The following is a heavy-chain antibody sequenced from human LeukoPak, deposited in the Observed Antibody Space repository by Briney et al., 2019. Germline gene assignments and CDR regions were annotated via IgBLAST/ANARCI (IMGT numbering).Heavy chain of an antibody. CDR3: ARESSSGGYYYFDY. J-gene: IGHJ4*02. CDR2: IHYSGST. CDR1: GGSISSYY. D-gene: IGHD3-22*01. Sequence: SETLSLTCTVSGGSISSYYWSWIRQPPGKGLEWIGYIHYSGSTNCNPSLKSRVTISVDTSKNQFSLKLSSVTAADTAVYYCARESSSGGYYYFDYWGQGTLVTVSS. V-gene: IGHV4-59*01.